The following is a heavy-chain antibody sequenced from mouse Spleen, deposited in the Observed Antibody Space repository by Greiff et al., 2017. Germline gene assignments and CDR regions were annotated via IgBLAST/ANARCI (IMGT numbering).Heavy chain of an antibody. J-gene: IGHJ1*03. CDR2: INPNNGGT. D-gene: IGHD2-10*02. CDR3: ARTGYGNYGGYFDV. CDR1: GYTFTDYN. V-gene: IGHV1-18*01. Sequence: EVQLQQSGPELVKPGASVKIPCKASGYTFTDYNMDWVKQSHGKSLEWIGDINPNNGGTIYNQKFKGKATLTVDKSSSTAYMELRSLTSEDTAVYYCARTGYGNYGGYFDVWGTGTTVTVSS.